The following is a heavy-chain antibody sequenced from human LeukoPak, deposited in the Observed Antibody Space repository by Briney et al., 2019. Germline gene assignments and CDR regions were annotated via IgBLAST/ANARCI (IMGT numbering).Heavy chain of an antibody. V-gene: IGHV1-2*02. J-gene: IGHJ4*02. Sequence: ASVTVSFMASVYTFTLYYMHWVRQAPGQGLEWMGWINPNSGGTNYAQKFQGRVNMTRDTSISTAYMELSRLRSDDTAVYYCARDPVGANLDYWGQGTLVTVSS. D-gene: IGHD1-26*01. CDR2: INPNSGGT. CDR3: ARDPVGANLDY. CDR1: VYTFTLYY.